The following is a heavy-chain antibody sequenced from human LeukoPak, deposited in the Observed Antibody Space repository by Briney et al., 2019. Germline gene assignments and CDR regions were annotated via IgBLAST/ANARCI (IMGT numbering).Heavy chain of an antibody. J-gene: IGHJ4*02. V-gene: IGHV4-4*02. CDR3: ASGKELAFFLGD. CDR2: IYHSGST. Sequence: SGTLSLTCAVSGGSISSSNWWSWVRQPPGKGLEWIGEIYHSGSTNYNPSLKSRVTISVDTSKNQFSLKVTSVTAADTAVYYCASGKELAFFLGDWGQGTLVAVSS. CDR1: GGSISSSNW. D-gene: IGHD1-26*01.